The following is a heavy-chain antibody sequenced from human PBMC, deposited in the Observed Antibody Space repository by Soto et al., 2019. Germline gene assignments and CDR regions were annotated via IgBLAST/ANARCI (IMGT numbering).Heavy chain of an antibody. V-gene: IGHV4-4*02. CDR1: GGSISSDNW. J-gene: IGHJ6*03. CDR2: IVDSEST. CDR3: ARNWGYRGYQLKTYYYCMDV. Sequence: QVQLQESGPGLVKPSGTLSLTCAVSGGSISSDNWWSWVRQPPGKGLEWIGEIVDSESTNYNPSLKSRVTISVDRSRDQFSLRLSSVTAADTAVYYCARNWGYRGYQLKTYYYCMDVWGKGTTVTVSS. D-gene: IGHD5-12*01.